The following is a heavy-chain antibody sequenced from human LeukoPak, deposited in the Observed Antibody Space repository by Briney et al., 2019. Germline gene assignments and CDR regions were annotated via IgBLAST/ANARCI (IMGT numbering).Heavy chain of an antibody. V-gene: IGHV4-59*01. CDR1: GGSISSYY. D-gene: IGHD1-14*01. Sequence: SETLSLTCTVSGGSISSYYWSWIRQPPGKGLEWIGYIYYSGSTNYNPSLKSRVTISVDTSKNQFSLKLSSVTAADTAVYYCARGKGTNRERFDYWGQGTLVTVSS. CDR2: IYYSGST. J-gene: IGHJ4*02. CDR3: ARGKGTNRERFDY.